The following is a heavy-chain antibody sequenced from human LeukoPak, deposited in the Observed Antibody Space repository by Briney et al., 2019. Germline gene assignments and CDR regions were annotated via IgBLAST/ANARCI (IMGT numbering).Heavy chain of an antibody. D-gene: IGHD5-18*01. V-gene: IGHV3-48*03. CDR2: ISSSRSTI. J-gene: IGHJ4*02. CDR3: ARADSYGVDY. Sequence: PGGSLRLSCAASGFTFSIYEMNWVRQAPGKGLEWASYISSSRSTIYYADSVKGRFTTSRDNAKNSLYLQMNSLRAEDTAVYYCARADSYGVDYWGQGTLVTVSS. CDR1: GFTFSIYE.